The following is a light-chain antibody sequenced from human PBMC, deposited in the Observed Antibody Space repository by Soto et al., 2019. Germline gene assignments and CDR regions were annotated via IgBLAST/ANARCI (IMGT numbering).Light chain of an antibody. V-gene: IGKV3-20*01. CDR1: QTVRNNY. CDR2: DAS. J-gene: IGKJ4*02. Sequence: EIVLTQSPGTLSLSPGEGATLSCRASQTVRNNYLAWYQQKPGQAPRLLIYDASSRATGIPDRFSGGGSGTDFTLTISRLEPEDFAVYYCQQFSSYPHAFGGGTKVDIK. CDR3: QQFSSYPHA.